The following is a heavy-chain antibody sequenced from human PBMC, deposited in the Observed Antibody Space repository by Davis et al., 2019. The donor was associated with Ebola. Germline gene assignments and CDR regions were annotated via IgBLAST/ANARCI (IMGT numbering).Heavy chain of an antibody. Sequence: PGGSLRLSCAASGFTFDDYAMHWVRQAPGKGLEWVSGISWNSGSIGYADSVKGRFTISRDNAKNSLYLQMNSLRAEDTALYYCAKDNGDGYTAMVGGAFDIWGQGTMVTVSS. CDR2: ISWNSGSI. V-gene: IGHV3-9*01. CDR1: GFTFDDYA. J-gene: IGHJ3*02. CDR3: AKDNGDGYTAMVGGAFDI. D-gene: IGHD5-18*01.